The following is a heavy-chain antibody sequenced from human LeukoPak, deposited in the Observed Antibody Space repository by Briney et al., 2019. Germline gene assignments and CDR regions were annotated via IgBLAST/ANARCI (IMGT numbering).Heavy chain of an antibody. CDR1: GFTFSSYS. Sequence: GGSLRLSCAASGFTFSSYSMNWVRQAPGKGLEWVSYISSGSSTIYYADSVKGRFTISRDNAKNSLYLQMNSLRAEDTAVYYCARTAMVRGVSVGNWFDPWGQGTLVTVSS. V-gene: IGHV3-48*04. CDR3: ARTAMVRGVSVGNWFDP. J-gene: IGHJ5*02. D-gene: IGHD3-10*01. CDR2: ISSGSSTI.